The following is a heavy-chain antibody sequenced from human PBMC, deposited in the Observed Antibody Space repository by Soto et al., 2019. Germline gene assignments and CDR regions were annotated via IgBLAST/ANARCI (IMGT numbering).Heavy chain of an antibody. J-gene: IGHJ6*02. CDR2: INHSGST. CDR1: GGSFSGYY. Sequence: SETLSLTCAAYGGSFSGYYWSWIRQPPGKGLEWIGEINHSGSTNYNPSLKSRVTISVDTSKNQFSLKLSSVTAADTAVYYCARVTAALYYYYYYGMDVWGQGTTVTVSS. V-gene: IGHV4-34*01. CDR3: ARVTAALYYYYYYGMDV. D-gene: IGHD6-13*01.